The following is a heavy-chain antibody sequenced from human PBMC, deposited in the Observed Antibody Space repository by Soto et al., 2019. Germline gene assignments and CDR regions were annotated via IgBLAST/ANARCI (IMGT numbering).Heavy chain of an antibody. Sequence: PSETLSLTCTVSGGSISSYYWSWIRQPPGKGLEWIGYIYNSGSTNYNPSLKSRVTISVDTSKNQLSLNLGSVTAADTAVYYCASVVAVAGFFDYWGQGTLVTVSS. V-gene: IGHV4-59*08. CDR3: ASVVAVAGFFDY. CDR2: IYNSGST. CDR1: GGSISSYY. D-gene: IGHD6-19*01. J-gene: IGHJ4*02.